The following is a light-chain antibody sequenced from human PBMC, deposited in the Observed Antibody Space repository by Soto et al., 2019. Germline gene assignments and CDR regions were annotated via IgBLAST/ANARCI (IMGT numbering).Light chain of an antibody. V-gene: IGKV3-11*01. J-gene: IGKJ5*01. CDR3: QQRSNWPPIT. CDR1: QRVSGGF. CDR2: GAS. Sequence: EIVLTQSPATSSLSPGERAALSCKTIQRVSGGFLAWYQQKPGQAPRLLIYGASTRATGIPARFSGSGSGTEFTLTISSLQSEDFAVYYCQQRSNWPPITLGQGTRLEI.